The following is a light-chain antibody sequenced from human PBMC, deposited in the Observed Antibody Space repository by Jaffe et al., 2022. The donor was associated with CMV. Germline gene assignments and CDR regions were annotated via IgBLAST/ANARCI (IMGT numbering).Light chain of an antibody. J-gene: IGKJ2*01. CDR1: QNVDNNY. CDR3: QHYGGSLPNT. V-gene: IGKV3-20*01. CDR2: DAS. Sequence: EIVLTQSPDTLSLSPGERATLSCRASQNVDNNYLAWYQQKPGQAPRLLISDASSRAAGIPDRFSGSGSGTDFTLTISRLEPEDFAVYHCQHYGGSLPNTFGQGTKLEIK.